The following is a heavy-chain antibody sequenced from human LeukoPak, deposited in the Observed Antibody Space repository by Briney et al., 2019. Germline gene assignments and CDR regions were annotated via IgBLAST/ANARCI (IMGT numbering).Heavy chain of an antibody. CDR1: GYTFGNSG. V-gene: IGHV1-18*01. D-gene: IGHD2-2*01. J-gene: IGHJ4*02. CDR3: AREERYCSSSRCFVGVGNDY. Sequence: ASVKVSCKASGYTFGNSGISRVRQAPGQGLEWMGWTNAYNGNTIYAENFQGRVTMTTDTSTSTAYMELTSLRSDDTAVYYCAREERYCSSSRCFVGVGNDYWGQGTLVSVSS. CDR2: TNAYNGNT.